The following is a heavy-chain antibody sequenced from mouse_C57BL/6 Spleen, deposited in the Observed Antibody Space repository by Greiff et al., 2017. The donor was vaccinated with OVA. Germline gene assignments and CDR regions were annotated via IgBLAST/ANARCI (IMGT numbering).Heavy chain of an antibody. D-gene: IGHD2-4*01. CDR3: ARSYDYGTLDWYFDV. CDR2: IYPGGGYT. J-gene: IGHJ1*03. V-gene: IGHV1-63*01. CDR1: GYTFTNYW. Sequence: QVQLQQSGAELVRPGTSVKMSCKASGYTFTNYWIGWAKQRPGHGLEWIGDIYPGGGYTNYNEKFKGKATLTADKSSSTAYMQFSSLTSEDSAIYYCARSYDYGTLDWYFDVWGTGTTVTVSS.